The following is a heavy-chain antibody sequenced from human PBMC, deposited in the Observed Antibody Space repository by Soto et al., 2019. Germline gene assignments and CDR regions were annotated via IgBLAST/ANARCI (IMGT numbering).Heavy chain of an antibody. CDR3: AKARATYDTSGFYFRPLDS. CDR1: GFTFNTYD. CDR2: IGSGGAPT. D-gene: IGHD3-22*01. Sequence: EVQLLESGGDLVQPGGSLRLSCAASGFTFNTYDMSWVRQAPGKGLEWVSVIGSGGAPTYYADSVKGRFTISRDNSKNTLLLQMDSLRAEDTAVYYCAKARATYDTSGFYFRPLDSWGQGTLVTFSS. J-gene: IGHJ4*02. V-gene: IGHV3-23*01.